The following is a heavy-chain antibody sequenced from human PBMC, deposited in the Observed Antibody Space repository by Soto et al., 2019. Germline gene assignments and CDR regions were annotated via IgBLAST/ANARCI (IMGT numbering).Heavy chain of an antibody. J-gene: IGHJ5*02. D-gene: IGHD1-7*01. CDR1: GGTFSSYA. CDR2: IIPIFGTA. Sequence: QVQLVQSGAEVKKPGSSVKVSCKASGGTFSSYAISWVRQAPGQGLEWMGGIIPIFGTANYAQKFQGRVTITADESTSTAYMELSSLRSEDTAVYYCARWKRELALRLSAAYNWFDPWGQGTLVTVSS. V-gene: IGHV1-69*01. CDR3: ARWKRELALRLSAAYNWFDP.